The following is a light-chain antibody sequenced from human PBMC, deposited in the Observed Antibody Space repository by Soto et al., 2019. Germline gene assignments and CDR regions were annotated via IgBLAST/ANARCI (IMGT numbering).Light chain of an antibody. J-gene: IGLJ1*01. Sequence: QSVLTHPPSVSGAPGQRVTISCTGSSSNIGAGYDVHWYQQLPGTAPKLLIYHNSNRPSGVPDRFSGSKSGTSASLAITGLQAEDEADYYCQSYDSSLSGSRVFGIGTKVTVL. CDR3: QSYDSSLSGSRV. CDR1: SSNIGAGYD. V-gene: IGLV1-40*01. CDR2: HNS.